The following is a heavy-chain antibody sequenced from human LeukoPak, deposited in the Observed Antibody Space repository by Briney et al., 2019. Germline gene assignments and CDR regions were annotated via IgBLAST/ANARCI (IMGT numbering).Heavy chain of an antibody. CDR1: GYTFTSYD. CDR3: ARRIQLWSDYFDY. V-gene: IGHV1-8*01. D-gene: IGHD5-18*01. Sequence: EASVKVSCKASGYTFTSYDINWVRQATGQGLEWMGWMNPNSGNTGYAQKFEGRVTMTRNTSISTAYMELSSLRSEDTAVYYCARRIQLWSDYFDYWGQGTLVTVSS. CDR2: MNPNSGNT. J-gene: IGHJ4*02.